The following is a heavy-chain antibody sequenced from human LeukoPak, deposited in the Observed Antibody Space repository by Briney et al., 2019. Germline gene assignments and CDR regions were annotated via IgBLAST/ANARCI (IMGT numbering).Heavy chain of an antibody. D-gene: IGHD4-17*01. Sequence: SGGSLRLSCAASGFTFSSYAMHWVRQAPGKGLEWVAVISYDGSNKYYVDSVKGRFTISRDNSKNTLYLQMNSLRPEDTAVYYCAKDRTYDYGTYDAFDIWGPGTMVTVSS. J-gene: IGHJ3*02. V-gene: IGHV3-30*18. CDR3: AKDRTYDYGTYDAFDI. CDR1: GFTFSSYA. CDR2: ISYDGSNK.